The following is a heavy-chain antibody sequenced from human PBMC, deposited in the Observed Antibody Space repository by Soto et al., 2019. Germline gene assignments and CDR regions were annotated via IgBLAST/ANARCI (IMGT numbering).Heavy chain of an antibody. V-gene: IGHV1-18*01. Sequence: ASVKVSCKASGYTFTSYGISWVRQAPGQGLEWMGWISAYNGNTNYAQELQGRVTMTTDTSTGTAYMELRSLRSDDTAVYYCARNYDFWSGYPKNYYYYGMDVWGQGTTVTVSS. CDR1: GYTFTSYG. D-gene: IGHD3-3*01. CDR3: ARNYDFWSGYPKNYYYYGMDV. CDR2: ISAYNGNT. J-gene: IGHJ6*02.